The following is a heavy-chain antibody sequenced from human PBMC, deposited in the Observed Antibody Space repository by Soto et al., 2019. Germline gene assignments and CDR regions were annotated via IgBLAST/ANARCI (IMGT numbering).Heavy chain of an antibody. V-gene: IGHV3-23*01. CDR3: AKDPMIVVVIHEYYFDY. Sequence: GSLRLSCAASGFTFSSYAMSWVRQAPGKGLEWVSAISGSGGSTYYADSVKGRFTISRDNSKNTLYLQMNSLRAEDTAVYYCAKDPMIVVVIHEYYFDYWGQGTLVTVSS. J-gene: IGHJ4*02. CDR2: ISGSGGST. CDR1: GFTFSSYA. D-gene: IGHD3-22*01.